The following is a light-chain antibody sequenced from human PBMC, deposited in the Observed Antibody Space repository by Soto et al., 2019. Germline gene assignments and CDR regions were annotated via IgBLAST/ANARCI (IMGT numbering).Light chain of an antibody. V-gene: IGKV1-27*01. Sequence: DIQMTQSPSSLSASVGDRVTITCRVSQGISNSLAWYQQKPGKVPKLLIYAASTLQSGVPSRFSGSGSGTDFTLTISSLQPEDFATYYCQQLNSYSITFGQGTRREIK. J-gene: IGKJ5*01. CDR2: AAS. CDR3: QQLNSYSIT. CDR1: QGISNS.